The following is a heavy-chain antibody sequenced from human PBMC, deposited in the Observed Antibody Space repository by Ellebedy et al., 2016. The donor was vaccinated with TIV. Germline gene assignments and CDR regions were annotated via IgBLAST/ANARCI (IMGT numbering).Heavy chain of an antibody. CDR1: GYSFTTYW. CDR3: ARHDQAYGDYFSFQH. CDR2: IYPGDSDT. J-gene: IGHJ1*01. D-gene: IGHD4-17*01. Sequence: GESLKISXKGSGYSFTTYWIGWVRQMPGKGLEWMGIIYPGDSDTRYSPAFQGQVTISADKSISTAFLQWSSLQASDTAMYYCARHDQAYGDYFSFQHWGQGTLVTVSS. V-gene: IGHV5-51*01.